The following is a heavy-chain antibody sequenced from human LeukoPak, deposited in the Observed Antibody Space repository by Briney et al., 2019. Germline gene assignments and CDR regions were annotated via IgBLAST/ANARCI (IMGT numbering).Heavy chain of an antibody. V-gene: IGHV3-23*01. D-gene: IGHD3-22*01. Sequence: GGSLRLSCAASGFTFRTSGMSWVRQAPGKGLEWVAAISGSGGRTYYADSVKGRFTISRDNSKNTLYLQMNSLRAEDTAVYYCAKDPPYYYDSSGPIDYWGQGTLVTVSS. CDR1: GFTFRTSG. CDR3: AKDPPYYYDSSGPIDY. J-gene: IGHJ4*02. CDR2: ISGSGGRT.